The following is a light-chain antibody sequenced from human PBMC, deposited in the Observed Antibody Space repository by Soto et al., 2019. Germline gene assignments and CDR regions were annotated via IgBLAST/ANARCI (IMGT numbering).Light chain of an antibody. Sequence: EIVLTQSPGTLYLSPGEIATLSCRASQSVSSNYLAWYQQKRGQAHRLLLYAASARATGIPDRFSGSWSGTDFSLSISRLEPDDFAVYFGQVYGSYPTWYTFAHGPKLEIK. CDR3: QVYGSYPTWYT. V-gene: IGKV3-20*01. CDR2: AAS. CDR1: QSVSSNY. J-gene: IGKJ2*01.